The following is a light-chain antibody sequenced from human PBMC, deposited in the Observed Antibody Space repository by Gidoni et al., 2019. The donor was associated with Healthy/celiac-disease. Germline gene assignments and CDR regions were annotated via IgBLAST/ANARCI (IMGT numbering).Light chain of an antibody. CDR2: DAS. CDR3: QQRSNWPPSIT. CDR1: QSVSSY. V-gene: IGKV3-11*01. J-gene: IGKJ5*01. Sequence: EIVLTQSPATLSLSPGERATLSCRASQSVSSYLAWSHQKPGQAPRLLIYDASNRATGIPARFSGSGAGTDFTLTISSLEPEDFAVYYCQQRSNWPPSITVGQGTRLEIK.